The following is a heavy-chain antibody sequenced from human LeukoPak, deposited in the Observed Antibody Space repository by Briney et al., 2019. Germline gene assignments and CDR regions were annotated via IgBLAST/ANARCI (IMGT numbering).Heavy chain of an antibody. V-gene: IGHV4-39*07. J-gene: IGHJ3*02. D-gene: IGHD1-26*01. CDR2: IYYSGST. Sequence: SETLSLTCTVSGGSLSSSSYYWGWIRQPPGKGLEGIGSIYYSGSTYYNPSLKSRVTISVDMSKNQFSLMLGSVDAADTAVYYCARDRGSGSYYAFDIWGQGTMVTVSS. CDR3: ARDRGSGSYYAFDI. CDR1: GGSLSSSSYY.